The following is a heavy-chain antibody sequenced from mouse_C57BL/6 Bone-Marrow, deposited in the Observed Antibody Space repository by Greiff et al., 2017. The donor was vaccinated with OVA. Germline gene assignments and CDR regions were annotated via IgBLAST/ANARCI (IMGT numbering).Heavy chain of an antibody. CDR2: IHPNSGST. D-gene: IGHD4-1*01. V-gene: IGHV1-64*01. CDR1: GYTFTSYW. J-gene: IGHJ4*01. Sequence: QVQLQQPGAELVKPGASVKLSCKASGYTFTSYWMHWVKQRPGQGLEWIGMIHPNSGSTNYNEKLKSKATLTVDKSSSTAYMQLSSLTSEDSAVYYCSSGTKYYYAMDYWGQGTSVTVSS. CDR3: SSGTKYYYAMDY.